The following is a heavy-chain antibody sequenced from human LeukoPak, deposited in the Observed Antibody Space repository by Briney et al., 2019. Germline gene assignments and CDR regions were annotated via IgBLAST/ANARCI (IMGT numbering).Heavy chain of an antibody. Sequence: PGGSLRLSCAASGFTFSSYWMSWVRQARGKGLEWVANIKQDGSEKYYLDSVKGRFTISRDNAKNSLYLQMNSLRAEDTAVYYCARDYYGSGSYYNIQLAWGQGTLVTVSS. V-gene: IGHV3-7*01. J-gene: IGHJ5*02. CDR3: ARDYYGSGSYYNIQLA. D-gene: IGHD3-10*01. CDR2: IKQDGSEK. CDR1: GFTFSSYW.